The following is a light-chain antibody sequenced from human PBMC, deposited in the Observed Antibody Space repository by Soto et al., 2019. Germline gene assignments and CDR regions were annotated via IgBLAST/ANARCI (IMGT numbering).Light chain of an antibody. CDR1: QSVSSSY. CDR2: GAS. J-gene: IGKJ1*01. Sequence: EIVLTQSAGTLSLSLDKVATLSCRANQSVSSSYLAWYQHKTGQAPRILIYGASSRATAIPVRFSGSGSGTDFTLTINRLEPEDFAVYYCQQYGSSPQTFGQGTKVEIK. CDR3: QQYGSSPQT. V-gene: IGKV3-20*01.